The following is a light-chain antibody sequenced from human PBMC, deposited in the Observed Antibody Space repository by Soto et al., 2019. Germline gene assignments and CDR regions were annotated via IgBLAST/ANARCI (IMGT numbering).Light chain of an antibody. V-gene: IGLV1-44*01. Sequence: QSVLNQPPSASGTPGRRVTISCSGSSSNIGRDTVNWYQQLPATAPKLLIFDNDQRPSGVPERFSGSKSGTSASLAISGLQSEDEADYYCAAWDDSLNAWVFGGGTQLTVL. CDR1: SSNIGRDT. J-gene: IGLJ3*02. CDR3: AAWDDSLNAWV. CDR2: DND.